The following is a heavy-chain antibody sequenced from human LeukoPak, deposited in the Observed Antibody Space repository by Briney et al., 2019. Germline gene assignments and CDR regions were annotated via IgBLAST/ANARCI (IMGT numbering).Heavy chain of an antibody. V-gene: IGHV4-4*07. CDR1: GGSISSYF. Sequence: PSETLSLTCTVSGGSISSYFWSWVRQPAGKGLEWIGRISTSGSTNYNPSLKSRVTISLDTSKNQFSLKRSSVTAADTAMYYCARTQWGVGVRYYYYYMDVWGKGTTVTVSS. CDR2: ISTSGST. D-gene: IGHD3-16*01. CDR3: ARTQWGVGVRYYYYYMDV. J-gene: IGHJ6*03.